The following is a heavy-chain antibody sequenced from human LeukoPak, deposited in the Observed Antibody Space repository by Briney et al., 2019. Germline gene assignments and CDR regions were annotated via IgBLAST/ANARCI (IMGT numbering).Heavy chain of an antibody. CDR3: TRDSPPYGNHVDY. CDR1: GFTFSSYS. J-gene: IGHJ4*02. D-gene: IGHD1-14*01. V-gene: IGHV3-48*04. CDR2: ISSSSSTI. Sequence: GGSLRLSCAASGFTFSSYSMNWVRQAPGKGLEWVSYISSSSSTIYYADSVKGRFTISRDNAKNSLYLQMNNLRAEDTAVYYCTRDSPPYGNHVDYWGQGTLVTVSS.